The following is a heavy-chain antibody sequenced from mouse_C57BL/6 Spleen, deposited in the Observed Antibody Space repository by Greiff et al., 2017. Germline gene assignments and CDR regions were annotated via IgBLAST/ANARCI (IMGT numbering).Heavy chain of an antibody. Sequence: QVQLQQSGAELARPGASVKLSCKASGYTFTSYGISWVKQRTGQGLEWIGEIYPRSGNTYYNEKFKGKATLTADKSSSTAYMELRSLTSEDSAVYFCARRRGYSKDWYCDVWGTGTTVTVSS. CDR1: GYTFTSYG. D-gene: IGHD2-5*01. J-gene: IGHJ1*03. CDR3: ARRRGYSKDWYCDV. CDR2: IYPRSGNT. V-gene: IGHV1-81*01.